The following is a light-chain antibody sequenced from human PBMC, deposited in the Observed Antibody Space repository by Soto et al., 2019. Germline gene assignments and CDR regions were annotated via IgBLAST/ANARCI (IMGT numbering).Light chain of an antibody. CDR1: QNINNY. J-gene: IGKJ4*01. Sequence: DIQMIQAQSSLSASVGDRVTITCQASQNINNYLNWYQQKPGRAPKLLIYDASDLETGVPSRFSGSGSGTDFTFTINSLQPEDIATYYCQQHDNLPLTFGGGTKVDIK. V-gene: IGKV1-33*01. CDR2: DAS. CDR3: QQHDNLPLT.